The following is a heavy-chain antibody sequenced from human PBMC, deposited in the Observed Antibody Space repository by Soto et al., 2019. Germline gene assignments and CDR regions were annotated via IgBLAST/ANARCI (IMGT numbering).Heavy chain of an antibody. J-gene: IGHJ6*02. Sequence: GGSLRLSCAASGFTFSNYDMHWVRQVTGKGLEGVSGITTAGDTYYPGSVKGRFTISREKAKNSLYLQMNSLSAGDTAVYYCARELHGGSYGMDVWGQGTTVTVSS. CDR3: ARELHGGSYGMDV. V-gene: IGHV3-13*01. CDR1: GFTFSNYD. CDR2: ITTAGDT.